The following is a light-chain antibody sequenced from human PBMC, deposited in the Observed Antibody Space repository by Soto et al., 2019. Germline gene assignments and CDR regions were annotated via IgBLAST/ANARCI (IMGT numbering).Light chain of an antibody. V-gene: IGLV2-14*03. CDR1: SSDIGGYNY. J-gene: IGLJ2*01. CDR3: SSYRPATTVV. CDR2: DVS. Sequence: QSALTQPASVSGSPGQSVSISCTGTSSDIGGYNYVSWYQHHPGKAPKLIIYDVSSRSSGVSNRFSGSKSGNTACLTVSGLQAEDEAHYYCSSYRPATTVVFGGGTKLTVL.